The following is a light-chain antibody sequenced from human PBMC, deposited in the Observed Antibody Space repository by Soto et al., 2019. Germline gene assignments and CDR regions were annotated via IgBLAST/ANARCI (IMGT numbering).Light chain of an antibody. CDR3: QTWGTGML. J-gene: IGLJ2*01. CDR2: LNSGGSH. CDR1: SGHSSYA. Sequence: QSVLTQSPCASASLGASVKLTCTLSSGHSSYAIAWHQQQPEKGPRYLMKLNSGGSHSKGDGIPDRFSGSSSGAERYLTISSLQSEDEADYYCQTWGTGMLFGGGTKLTVL. V-gene: IGLV4-69*01.